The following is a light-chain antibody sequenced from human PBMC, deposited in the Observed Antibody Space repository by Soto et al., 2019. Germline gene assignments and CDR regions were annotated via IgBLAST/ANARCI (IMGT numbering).Light chain of an antibody. Sequence: DIQMTQSPSSLSASVGDRVTITCRASQAIRNDVGWYQQKPGKAPKRLIYAASTLESGVPSRFSGSGSGTDFTLTSSSLQPEDFATFYCLQHNSYPLTFGGGTKVEIK. CDR2: AAS. CDR1: QAIRND. CDR3: LQHNSYPLT. V-gene: IGKV1-17*01. J-gene: IGKJ4*01.